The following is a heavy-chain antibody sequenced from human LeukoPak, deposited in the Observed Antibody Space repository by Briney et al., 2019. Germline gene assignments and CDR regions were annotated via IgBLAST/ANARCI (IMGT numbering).Heavy chain of an antibody. D-gene: IGHD6-6*01. CDR1: GFTFSTYW. Sequence: GGSLRLSCAAYGFTFSTYWMTWVRQAPGKGLEWVSGISWNSGSIGYADSVKGRFTISRDNAKNSLYLQMNSLRAEDTALYFCAKGRSQYTRNNPDYWGQGTLVTVSS. CDR2: ISWNSGSI. V-gene: IGHV3-9*01. J-gene: IGHJ4*02. CDR3: AKGRSQYTRNNPDY.